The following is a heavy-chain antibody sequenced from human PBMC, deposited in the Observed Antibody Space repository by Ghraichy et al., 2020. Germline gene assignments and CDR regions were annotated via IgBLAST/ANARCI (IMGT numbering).Heavy chain of an antibody. D-gene: IGHD6-19*01. Sequence: GGSLRLSCAASGFTFSNYWMTWVRQAPGKGLEWVASIKKDGSEKYYVDSAKGPLTISRDNAKNSVDLQMNSLRDEDTAVYFCAKGGAGSGWFDYWGQGTLVTVSS. V-gene: IGHV3-7*04. J-gene: IGHJ5*01. CDR1: GFTFSNYW. CDR3: AKGGAGSGWFDY. CDR2: IKKDGSEK.